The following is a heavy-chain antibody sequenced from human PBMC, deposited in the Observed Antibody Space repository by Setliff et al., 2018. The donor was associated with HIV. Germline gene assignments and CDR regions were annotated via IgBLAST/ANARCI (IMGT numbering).Heavy chain of an antibody. V-gene: IGHV5-51*01. CDR2: IHPGDPDT. CDR1: GYSFTSYW. J-gene: IGHJ4*02. Sequence: PGESLKISCKGSGYSFTSYWIGWVRQMPGKGLEWMGIIHPGDPDTRYSPSVQGQVTISADKSISTAYMQWSSLKASYTAMYYCARHLHREYYDFLSGYSPYYFDCWGQGTLVTVSS. CDR3: ARHLHREYYDFLSGYSPYYFDC. D-gene: IGHD3-9*01.